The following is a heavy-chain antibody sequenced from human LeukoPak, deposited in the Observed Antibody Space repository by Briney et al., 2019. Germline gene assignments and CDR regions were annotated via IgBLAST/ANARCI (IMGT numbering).Heavy chain of an antibody. CDR2: TYYRSKWYN. Sequence: SQTLSLTCAISGDSVSSNSAAWNWIRQSPSRGLEWLGRTYYRSKWYNDYAVSVKSRITINPDTSKNQFSLQLNSVAPEDTAVYYCVRGAAGTSYYYYYYYMDVWGKGTTVTISS. J-gene: IGHJ6*03. CDR1: GDSVSSNSAA. V-gene: IGHV6-1*01. D-gene: IGHD6-13*01. CDR3: VRGAAGTSYYYYYYYMDV.